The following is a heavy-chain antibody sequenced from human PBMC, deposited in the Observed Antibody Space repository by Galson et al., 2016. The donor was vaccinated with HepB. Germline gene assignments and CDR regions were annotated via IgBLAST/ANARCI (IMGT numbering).Heavy chain of an antibody. D-gene: IGHD6-19*01. CDR2: INHRANT. CDR1: GGSFSGYS. CDR3: ARAKAVVGTFYYHHAMDI. V-gene: IGHV4-34*01. Sequence: ETLSLTCAVYGGSFSGYSWTWIRQPPRKGLEWIADINHRANTNYNPSLKSRVTMSVDTSKNQFSLKLSSVTAADTAVYYCARAKAVVGTFYYHHAMDIWGQGTTVTVSS. J-gene: IGHJ6*02.